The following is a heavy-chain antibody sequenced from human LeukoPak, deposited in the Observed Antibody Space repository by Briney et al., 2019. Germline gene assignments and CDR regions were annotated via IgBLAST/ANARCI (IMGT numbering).Heavy chain of an antibody. CDR2: ISAYNGNT. Sequence: ASVKVSCKACGYTFTSYGIIWVRQAPGQGLEWMGWISAYNGNTNYAQKLQGRVTTTTDTSTSTAYMELRSLRSDDTAVYYCARRGSGYYYFDYWGQGTLVSVSS. CDR1: GYTFTSYG. CDR3: ARRGSGYYYFDY. D-gene: IGHD3-22*01. V-gene: IGHV1-18*01. J-gene: IGHJ4*02.